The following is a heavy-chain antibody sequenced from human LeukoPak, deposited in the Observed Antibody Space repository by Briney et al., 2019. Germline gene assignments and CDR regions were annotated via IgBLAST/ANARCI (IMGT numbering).Heavy chain of an antibody. D-gene: IGHD3-3*01. CDR3: ARARLTTPTPYYFDY. CDR2: IKQDGSEK. J-gene: IGHJ4*02. V-gene: IGHV3-7*01. Sequence: GGSLRLSCAASGFTFSSYWMSWVRQAPGKGLEWVANIKQDGSEKYYVDSVKGRFTISRDNAKNSLYLQMNSLRAEDTAVYYCARARLTTPTPYYFDYWGQGTLVTVSS. CDR1: GFTFSSYW.